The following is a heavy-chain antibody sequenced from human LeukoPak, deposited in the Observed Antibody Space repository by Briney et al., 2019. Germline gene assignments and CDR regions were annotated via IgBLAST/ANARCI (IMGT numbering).Heavy chain of an antibody. CDR3: ARGVVAARLYNWFDP. J-gene: IGHJ5*02. V-gene: IGHV1-69*05. Sequence: ASVKVSCKASGGTFSSYAISWVRQAPGQGLEWMGGIIPIFGTANYAQKFQGRVTITTDESTSTAYMELSSLRSEDTAVCYCARGVVAARLYNWFDPWGQGTLVTVSS. CDR2: IIPIFGTA. CDR1: GGTFSSYA. D-gene: IGHD6-6*01.